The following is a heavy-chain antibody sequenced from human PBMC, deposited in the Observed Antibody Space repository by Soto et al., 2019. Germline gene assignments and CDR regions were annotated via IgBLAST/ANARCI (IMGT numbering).Heavy chain of an antibody. J-gene: IGHJ4*02. CDR1: GFTFKSYW. D-gene: IGHD2-21*02. Sequence: EVQLVESGGGLVQPGESLRLSCAASGFTFKSYWMYWVRQAPGKGLAWVSRINSDGSSTTYADSVKGRFTISRDNAKNTLYLKMNSLRAEDTAVYYCAGVRRPETAYSALDYWGQGTLVTVSS. CDR3: AGVRRPETAYSALDY. CDR2: INSDGSST. V-gene: IGHV3-74*01.